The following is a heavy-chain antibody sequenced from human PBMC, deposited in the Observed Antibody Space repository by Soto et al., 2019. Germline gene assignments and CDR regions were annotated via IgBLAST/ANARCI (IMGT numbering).Heavy chain of an antibody. Sequence: QVQLQESGPGLVKPSETLSLTCTVSGGSVSSGSYYWSWIRQPPGEGLEWIGYIYYSGSTNYNPSLKSRVTISVDTSKNQFSLKVSSVTAADTAVYYCARRYSGYGDYFDYWGQGTLVTVSS. J-gene: IGHJ4*02. CDR2: IYYSGST. CDR3: ARRYSGYGDYFDY. D-gene: IGHD5-12*01. V-gene: IGHV4-61*01. CDR1: GGSVSSGSYY.